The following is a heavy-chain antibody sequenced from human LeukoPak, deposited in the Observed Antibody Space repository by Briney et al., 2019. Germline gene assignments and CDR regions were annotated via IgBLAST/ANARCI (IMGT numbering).Heavy chain of an antibody. J-gene: IGHJ4*02. Sequence: PSETLSLTCAVYGGSFSGYYWSWIRQPPGKGLEWIGEINHSGSTNYNPSLKSRVTISVDTSKNQFSLKLSSVTAADTAVYYCARRRASGRVVVAATIDYWGQGTLVTVSS. D-gene: IGHD2-15*01. V-gene: IGHV4-34*01. CDR1: GGSFSGYY. CDR3: ARRRASGRVVVAATIDY. CDR2: INHSGST.